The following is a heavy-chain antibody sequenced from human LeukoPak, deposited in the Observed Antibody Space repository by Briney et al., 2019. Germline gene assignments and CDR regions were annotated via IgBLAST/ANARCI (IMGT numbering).Heavy chain of an antibody. V-gene: IGHV3-30*18. Sequence: GRSLRLSCAASGFTFSSYGMHWVRQTPGKGLEWVAVISYTGSNKYYADSVRGRFTISRDNSKNTLYLQMDSLRAEDTAMYYCAKDSSYDWELKNHFDFWGQGTLVTVSS. CDR3: AKDSSYDWELKNHFDF. D-gene: IGHD3-16*01. CDR1: GFTFSSYG. CDR2: ISYTGSNK. J-gene: IGHJ4*02.